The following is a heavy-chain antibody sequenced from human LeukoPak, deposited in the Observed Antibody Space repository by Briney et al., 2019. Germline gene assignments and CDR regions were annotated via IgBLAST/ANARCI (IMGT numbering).Heavy chain of an antibody. Sequence: PSETLSLTCAVFRGSFSGYYWNWIRQSPGKGLEWIGEINHSGGTHYSPSLKSRVTISLDTSKNQFSLRLSSVTAADTAVFYCARDDLYYNDSSGHSDAFDLWGQGTMVTIS. D-gene: IGHD3-22*01. CDR1: RGSFSGYY. CDR2: INHSGGT. J-gene: IGHJ3*01. CDR3: ARDDLYYNDSSGHSDAFDL. V-gene: IGHV4-34*01.